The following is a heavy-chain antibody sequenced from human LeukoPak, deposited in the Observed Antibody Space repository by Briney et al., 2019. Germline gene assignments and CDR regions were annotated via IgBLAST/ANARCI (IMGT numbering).Heavy chain of an antibody. CDR1: GFTVSSNY. CDR3: ASHGSGTLDAFDI. D-gene: IGHD3-10*01. Sequence: GGSLRLSCAASGFTVSSNYMSWVRQAPGKGLEWVSVIYSGGSTYYADSVKGRFTISRDNSKNTLYLQMNSLRAEDTAVYYCASHGSGTLDAFDIWGQGTMVTVSS. J-gene: IGHJ3*02. CDR2: IYSGGST. V-gene: IGHV3-66*01.